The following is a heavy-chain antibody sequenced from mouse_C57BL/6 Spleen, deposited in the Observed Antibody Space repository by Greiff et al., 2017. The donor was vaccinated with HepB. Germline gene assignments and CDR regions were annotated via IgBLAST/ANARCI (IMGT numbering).Heavy chain of an antibody. D-gene: IGHD1-1*01. V-gene: IGHV1-18*01. Sequence: EVQLQESGPELVKPGASVKIPCKASGYTFTDYNMDWVKQSHGKSLEWIGDINPNNGGTIYNQKFKGKATLTVDKSTSTAYMELRGLTSEDTAVYYCARAYYGSSSRYFDYWGQGTTLTVSS. CDR1: GYTFTDYN. CDR3: ARAYYGSSSRYFDY. CDR2: INPNNGGT. J-gene: IGHJ2*01.